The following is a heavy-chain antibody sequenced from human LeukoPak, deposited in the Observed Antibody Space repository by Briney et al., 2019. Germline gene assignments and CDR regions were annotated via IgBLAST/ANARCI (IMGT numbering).Heavy chain of an antibody. Sequence: ASVKVSCKASGYTFTDYYMHWVRQAPGQGLEWMGGFDPEDGETIYAQKFQGRVTMTEDTSTDTAYMELSSLRSEDTAVYYCATDGGSDNSWGQGTLVTVSS. CDR1: GYTFTDYY. CDR3: ATDGGSDNS. CDR2: FDPEDGET. D-gene: IGHD3-16*01. V-gene: IGHV1-24*01. J-gene: IGHJ4*02.